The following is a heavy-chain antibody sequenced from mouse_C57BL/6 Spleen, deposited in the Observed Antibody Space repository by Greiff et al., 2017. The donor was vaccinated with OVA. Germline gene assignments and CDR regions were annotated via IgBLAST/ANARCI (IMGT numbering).Heavy chain of an antibody. Sequence: EVMLVESGGGLVQPGGSMKLSCVASGFTFSNYWMNWVRQSPEKGLEWVAQIRLKSDNYATHYAESVKGRFTISRDDSKSSVYLQMNNLRAEDTGIYYCTSNYWFAYWGQGTLVTVSA. V-gene: IGHV6-3*01. CDR3: TSNYWFAY. CDR2: IRLKSDNYAT. D-gene: IGHD2-5*01. J-gene: IGHJ3*01. CDR1: GFTFSNYW.